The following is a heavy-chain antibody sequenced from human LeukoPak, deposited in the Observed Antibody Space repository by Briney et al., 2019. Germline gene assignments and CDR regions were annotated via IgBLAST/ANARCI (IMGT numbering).Heavy chain of an antibody. Sequence: SETLSLTCTVSGGSLSGHYWSWIRQPPGKRLEWIGYVSYTGRTKYNPSLQSRVTISIDTSKSQSSLKLTSVTSADTAVYSCARLLDNDISGDPDTFDVWGQGTTVIVSS. J-gene: IGHJ3*01. CDR2: VSYTGRT. D-gene: IGHD3-22*01. CDR3: ARLLDNDISGDPDTFDV. CDR1: GGSLSGHY. V-gene: IGHV4-59*11.